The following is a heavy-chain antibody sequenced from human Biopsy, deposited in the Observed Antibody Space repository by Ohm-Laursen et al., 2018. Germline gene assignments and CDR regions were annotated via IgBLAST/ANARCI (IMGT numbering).Heavy chain of an antibody. CDR2: IYHTGIT. J-gene: IGHJ4*02. CDR3: ARHSFGSGGDF. D-gene: IGHD3-10*01. Sequence: SETLSLTCTVTDGSISNIINYWGWIRQPLGKGLEWLGSIYHTGITDYNPSLKSRVTISVDTSNNQFSLKLSSLAAADTAVYYCARHSFGSGGDFWGQGTLVTVSS. CDR1: DGSISNIINY. V-gene: IGHV4-39*01.